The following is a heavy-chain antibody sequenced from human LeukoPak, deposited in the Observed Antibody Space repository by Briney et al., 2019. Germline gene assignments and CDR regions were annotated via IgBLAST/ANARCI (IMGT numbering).Heavy chain of an antibody. Sequence: GGSLRLSCAASGFTSSGYSMNWVRQAPGKGLEWVSYISSTSSTLLYTDSVKGRFIISRDNAKNSLYLQMNSLRAEDTAVYYCARESAYAFDYWGQGILVTVSS. V-gene: IGHV3-48*01. J-gene: IGHJ4*02. D-gene: IGHD5-12*01. CDR1: GFTSSGYS. CDR2: ISSTSSTL. CDR3: ARESAYAFDY.